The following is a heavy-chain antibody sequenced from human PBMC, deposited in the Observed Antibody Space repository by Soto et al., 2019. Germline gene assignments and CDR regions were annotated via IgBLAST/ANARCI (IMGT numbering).Heavy chain of an antibody. Sequence: QVQLQESGPGLVKPSETLSLTCTVSGGSISSYYWSWIRQPPGKGLEWIGYIYYSGSTNYNPSLKSRVTISVDTSKNQFSLKLSSVTAADTAVYYCARDFRRVRGVIWFDPWGQGTLVTVSS. CDR1: GGSISSYY. CDR3: ARDFRRVRGVIWFDP. V-gene: IGHV4-59*01. CDR2: IYYSGST. J-gene: IGHJ5*02. D-gene: IGHD3-10*01.